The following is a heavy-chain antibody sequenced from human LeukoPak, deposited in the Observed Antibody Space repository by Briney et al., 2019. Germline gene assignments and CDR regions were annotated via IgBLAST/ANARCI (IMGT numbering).Heavy chain of an antibody. Sequence: NGNTNYAQKLQGRVTMTTDTSTSTAYMELRSLRSDDTAVYYCARVSPYCSSTSCYRGAFDIWGQGTMVTVSS. D-gene: IGHD2-2*02. CDR2: NGNT. CDR3: ARVSPYCSSTSCYRGAFDI. V-gene: IGHV1-18*01. J-gene: IGHJ3*02.